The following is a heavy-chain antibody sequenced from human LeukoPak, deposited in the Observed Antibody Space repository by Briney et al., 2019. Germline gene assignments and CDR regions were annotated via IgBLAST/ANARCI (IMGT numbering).Heavy chain of an antibody. CDR2: VYAGGTT. J-gene: IGHJ4*02. CDR1: GFTVSSNY. V-gene: IGHV3-66*01. CDR3: ARVVGYADYPFDY. D-gene: IGHD4-17*01. Sequence: PGGSLRLSCAASGFTVSSNYMSWVRQAPGKGLEWVSVVYAGGTTYYADSVKGRFTISRDISKNTLYLQMINLRAEDTAVYYCARVVGYADYPFDYWVQGTLVT.